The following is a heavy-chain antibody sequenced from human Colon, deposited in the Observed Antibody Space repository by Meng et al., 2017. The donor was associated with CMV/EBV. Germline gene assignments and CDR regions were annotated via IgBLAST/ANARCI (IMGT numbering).Heavy chain of an antibody. V-gene: IGHV3-48*04. Sequence: GGSLRLSCAASGFTFSSYSMNWVRQAPGKGLQWVSYIGSSSTMYYADSVKGRFTISRDNAKNSLYLQMNSLRAEDTAVYYCAREYSSSSGRRAFDIWGQGTVVTVSS. CDR2: IGSSSTM. CDR3: AREYSSSSGRRAFDI. CDR1: GFTFSSYS. D-gene: IGHD6-6*01. J-gene: IGHJ3*02.